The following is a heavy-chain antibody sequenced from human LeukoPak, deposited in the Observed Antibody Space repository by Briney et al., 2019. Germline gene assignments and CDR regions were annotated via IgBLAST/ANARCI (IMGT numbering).Heavy chain of an antibody. CDR1: GYTFTSYY. CDR2: INPSGGST. Sequence: ASVKVSCKASGYTFTSYYMHWVRQAPGQGLEWMGIINPSGGSTSYAQKFQGRVTMTRDTSTSTVYMELSSLRSEDTAVYYCATTYSSGWYGDYWGQGTLVTVSS. V-gene: IGHV1-46*01. J-gene: IGHJ4*02. D-gene: IGHD6-19*01. CDR3: ATTYSSGWYGDY.